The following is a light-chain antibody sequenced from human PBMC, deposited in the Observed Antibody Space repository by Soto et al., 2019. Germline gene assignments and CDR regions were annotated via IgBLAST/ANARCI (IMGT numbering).Light chain of an antibody. CDR3: SSYTSSSTGV. CDR2: DVS. J-gene: IGLJ1*01. CDR1: SSDVGGYNY. V-gene: IGLV2-14*01. Sequence: LTQPASVSGSPGQSITISCTGTSSDVGGYNYVSWYQQHPGKAPKLMIYDVSNRPSGVSNRFSGSKSGNTASLTISGLHAEDEADYYCSSYTSSSTGVFGTGTKVTVL.